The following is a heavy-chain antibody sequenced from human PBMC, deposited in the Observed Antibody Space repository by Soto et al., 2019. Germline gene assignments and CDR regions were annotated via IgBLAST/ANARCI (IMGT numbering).Heavy chain of an antibody. CDR1: GYTFTGYY. V-gene: IGHV1-2*04. CDR3: ARDNGYYYDSSGYPGSYCYGMDV. J-gene: IGHJ6*02. Sequence: ASVKVSCKASGYTFTGYYMHWVRQAPGQGLEWMGWINPNSGGTNYAQKFQGWVTMTRDTSISTAYMELSRLRSDDTAVYYCARDNGYYYDSSGYPGSYCYGMDVWGQGTTVTVSS. CDR2: INPNSGGT. D-gene: IGHD3-22*01.